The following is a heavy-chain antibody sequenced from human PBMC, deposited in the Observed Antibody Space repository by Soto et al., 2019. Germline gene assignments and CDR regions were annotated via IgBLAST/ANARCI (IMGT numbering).Heavy chain of an antibody. V-gene: IGHV3-30-3*01. Sequence: GGSLRLSCAASGFTFSSYAMHWVRQAPGKGLEWVAVISYDGSNKYYADSVKGRFTISRDNSKNTLYLQMNSLRAEDTAVYYCARGPPEYYYDSSGSTWGQGTLVTVSS. CDR1: GFTFSSYA. CDR2: ISYDGSNK. CDR3: ARGPPEYYYDSSGST. J-gene: IGHJ4*02. D-gene: IGHD3-22*01.